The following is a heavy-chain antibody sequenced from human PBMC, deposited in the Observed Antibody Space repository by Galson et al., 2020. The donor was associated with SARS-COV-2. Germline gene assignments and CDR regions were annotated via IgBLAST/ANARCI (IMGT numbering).Heavy chain of an antibody. D-gene: IGHD2-15*01. CDR3: ARRAEGVVVEPRQAYWYFDR. Sequence: GGSLRLSCAASGFIFANYGINWVRQAPGKGLEWVSYISSGSGFIYYADSMRGRFTISRDDAKNSVFLEMNSLSADDTAAYFCARRAEGVVVEPRQAYWYFDRWGRGTLVTVSA. V-gene: IGHV3-21*01. CDR1: GFIFANYG. J-gene: IGHJ2*01. CDR2: ISSGSGFI.